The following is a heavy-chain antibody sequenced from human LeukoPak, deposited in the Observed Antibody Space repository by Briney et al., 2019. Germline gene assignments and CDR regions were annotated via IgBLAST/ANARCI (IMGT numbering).Heavy chain of an antibody. Sequence: KTSETLSLTCSVSGGSINNYFWGWVRQTPGKGLEWIGYIYYTGSITYKPSLKSRVSMSVDTSKNQFSLNLSSMTAADTAVYYCARIRGQDGYKFYFDSWGQGTLVTVSS. CDR3: ARIRGQDGYKFYFDS. D-gene: IGHD5-24*01. CDR1: GGSINNYF. J-gene: IGHJ4*02. V-gene: IGHV4-59*01. CDR2: IYYTGSI.